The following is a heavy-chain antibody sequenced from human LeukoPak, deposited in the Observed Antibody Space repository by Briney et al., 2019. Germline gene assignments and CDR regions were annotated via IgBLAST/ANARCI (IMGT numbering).Heavy chain of an antibody. Sequence: SETLSLTCTVSGGSVSSGSYYWSWIRQPPGKGLEWIGFIYYSGSTNYNPPLKSRVTISVDTSKNQFSLKLSSVTAADTAVYYCARALPSSVWRFDPWGQGTLVTVSS. V-gene: IGHV4-61*01. CDR1: GGSVSSGSYY. CDR3: ARALPSSVWRFDP. CDR2: IYYSGST. D-gene: IGHD6-19*01. J-gene: IGHJ5*02.